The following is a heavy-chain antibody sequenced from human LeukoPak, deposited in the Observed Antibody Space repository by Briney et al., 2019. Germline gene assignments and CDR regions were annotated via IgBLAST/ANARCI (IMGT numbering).Heavy chain of an antibody. CDR2: ISSSSSYI. CDR1: GFTFSSYS. J-gene: IGHJ4*02. D-gene: IGHD2-2*03. CDR3: ARDMDIAVVPAASFDY. V-gene: IGHV3-21*01. Sequence: GGSLRLSCAASGFTFSSYSMNWVRQAPGKGLEWVSSISSSSSYIYYADSVKGRFTISRDNAKNSLYLQMNSLRAEDTAVYYCARDMDIAVVPAASFDYWAREPWSPSPQ.